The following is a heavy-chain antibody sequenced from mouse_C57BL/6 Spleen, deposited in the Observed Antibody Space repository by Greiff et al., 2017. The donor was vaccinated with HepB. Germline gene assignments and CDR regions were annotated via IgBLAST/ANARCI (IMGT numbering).Heavy chain of an antibody. CDR1: GYTFTSYW. J-gene: IGHJ3*01. D-gene: IGHD2-3*01. CDR3: AISGDGYYLFAY. V-gene: IGHV1-69*01. Sequence: QVQLQQPGAELVMPGASVKLSCKASGYTFTSYWMHWVKQRPGQGLEWIGKIDPSDSYTNYNQKFKGKSTLTVDKSSSTAYMQLSSLTSEDSAVYYCAISGDGYYLFAYWGQGTLVTVSA. CDR2: IDPSDSYT.